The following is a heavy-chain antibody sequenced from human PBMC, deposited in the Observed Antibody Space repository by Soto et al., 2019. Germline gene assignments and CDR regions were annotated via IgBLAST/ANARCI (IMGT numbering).Heavy chain of an antibody. V-gene: IGHV4-31*03. D-gene: IGHD3-10*01. CDR3: ARDRGFGEASLDY. CDR2: IYYSGST. CDR1: GGSISSGGYY. Sequence: SETLSLTCTVSGGSISSGGYYWSWIRQHPGKGLEWIGYIYYSGSTYYNPSLKSRVTISVDTSKNQSSLKLSSVTAADTAVYYCARDRGFGEASLDYWGQGTLVTVSS. J-gene: IGHJ4*02.